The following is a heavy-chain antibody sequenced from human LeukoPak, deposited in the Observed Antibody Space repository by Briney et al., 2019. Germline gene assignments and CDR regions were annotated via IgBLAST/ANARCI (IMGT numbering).Heavy chain of an antibody. J-gene: IGHJ6*03. CDR2: INHSGST. CDR3: ARLRAYYYYYMDV. Sequence: SETLSLTCAVYGGSFSGYYWSWIRQPPGKGREWIGEINHSGSTNYNPSLKSRVTISVDTSKNQFSLKLSSVTAADTAVYYCARLRAYYYYYMDVWAKGPRSPSP. V-gene: IGHV4-34*01. CDR1: GGSFSGYY.